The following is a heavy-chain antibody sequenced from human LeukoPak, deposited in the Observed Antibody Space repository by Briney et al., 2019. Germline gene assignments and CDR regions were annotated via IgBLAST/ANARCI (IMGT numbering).Heavy chain of an antibody. CDR1: GYSISSGYY. CDR2: IYHSGST. Sequence: SETLSLTCTVSGYSISSGYYWGWIRQPPGKGLEWIGSIYHSGSTYYNPSLKSRVTISVDTSKNQFSLKLTSVTAADTAVYYCARFNSGSYQHYFDYWGQGTLVTVSS. V-gene: IGHV4-38-2*02. J-gene: IGHJ4*02. CDR3: ARFNSGSYQHYFDY. D-gene: IGHD1-26*01.